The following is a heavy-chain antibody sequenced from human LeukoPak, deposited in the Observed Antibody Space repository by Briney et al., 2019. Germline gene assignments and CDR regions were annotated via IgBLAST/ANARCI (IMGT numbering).Heavy chain of an antibody. J-gene: IGHJ4*02. V-gene: IGHV4-4*02. CDR3: AGLVGRYSSGLYYYYFDY. Sequence: PSETQSLTCTVSGDSINSLDLWSWVRQPPGKGLEWIGEMYLSGTTHSNLSVKSRVTISIDKSKNQFFLNLSSVTAADTAVYYCAGLVGRYSSGLYYYYFDYWGQGTLVTVSS. CDR2: MYLSGTT. CDR1: GDSINSLDL. D-gene: IGHD3-22*01.